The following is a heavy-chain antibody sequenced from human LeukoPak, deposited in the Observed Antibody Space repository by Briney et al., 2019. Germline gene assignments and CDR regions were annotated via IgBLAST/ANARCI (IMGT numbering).Heavy chain of an antibody. D-gene: IGHD2-2*01. CDR2: INHSGST. J-gene: IGHJ5*02. CDR3: AGKGYCSSTSCSWFDP. CDR1: GGSFSGYY. V-gene: IGHV4-34*01. Sequence: SETLSLTCAVYGGSFSGYYWSWIRQPPGKGLEWIGEINHSGSTNYNPSLKSRVTISVETSKNQFSLKLSSVTAADTAVYYCAGKGYCSSTSCSWFDPWGQGTLVTVSS.